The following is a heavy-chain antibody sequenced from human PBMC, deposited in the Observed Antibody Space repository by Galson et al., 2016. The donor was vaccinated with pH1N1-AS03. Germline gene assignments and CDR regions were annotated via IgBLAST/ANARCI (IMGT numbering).Heavy chain of an antibody. CDR2: INEDGSTT. J-gene: IGHJ4*02. CDR1: GFTFSRYW. CDR3: ARDVGGPDDY. V-gene: IGHV3-74*01. D-gene: IGHD4-23*01. Sequence: SLRLSCAASGFTFSRYWMHWVRQAPGKGLVWVSHINEDGSTTRYADSVKGRFTISRDNPESTLYLQMNSLGEDDTAVYYCARDVGGPDDYWGQGTLVTVSS.